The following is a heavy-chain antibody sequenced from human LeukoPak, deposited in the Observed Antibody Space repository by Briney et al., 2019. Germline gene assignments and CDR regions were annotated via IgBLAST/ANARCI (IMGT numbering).Heavy chain of an antibody. CDR3: ARVRSTARPDGDYFDY. J-gene: IGHJ4*02. V-gene: IGHV4-4*07. CDR1: GGSISSYY. Sequence: KPSEALSLTRTVSGGSISSYYWSWIRQPAGKGLEWIGRIYTSGSTNYNPSLKSRVTMSVDTSKNQFSLKLSSVTAADTAVYYCARVRSTARPDGDYFDYWGQGTLVTVSS. CDR2: IYTSGST. D-gene: IGHD6-6*01.